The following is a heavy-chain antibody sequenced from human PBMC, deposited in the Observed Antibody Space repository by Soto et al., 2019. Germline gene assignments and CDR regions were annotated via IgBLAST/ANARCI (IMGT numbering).Heavy chain of an antibody. CDR3: AKSLSTAVNYGLDV. Sequence: WSLRLSCGASGFTFSDNAMTWVRQAPGKGLEWVSSISDDGDSTYYADSVKGRFAVSRDNSKNTLFLHMNSLGAEDTAVYYCAKSLSTAVNYGLDVWGQGTSVTVYS. J-gene: IGHJ6*02. CDR2: ISDDGDST. CDR1: GFTFSDNA. V-gene: IGHV3-23*01. D-gene: IGHD2-2*01.